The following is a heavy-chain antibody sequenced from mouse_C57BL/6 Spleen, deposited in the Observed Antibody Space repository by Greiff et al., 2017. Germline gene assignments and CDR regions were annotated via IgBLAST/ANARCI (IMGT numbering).Heavy chain of an antibody. CDR2: ISSGGSYT. Sequence: DVQLVESGGDLVKPGGSLKLSCAASGFTFSSYGMSWVRQTPDKRLEWVATISSGGSYTYYPDSVKGRFTISRDNAKNTLYLQMSSLKSEDTAMYYCARRGDYDYFDYWGQGTTLTVSS. D-gene: IGHD2-4*01. CDR3: ARRGDYDYFDY. J-gene: IGHJ2*01. V-gene: IGHV5-6*01. CDR1: GFTFSSYG.